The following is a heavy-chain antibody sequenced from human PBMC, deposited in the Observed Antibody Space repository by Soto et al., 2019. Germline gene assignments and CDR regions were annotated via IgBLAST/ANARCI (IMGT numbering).Heavy chain of an antibody. CDR3: ARDNPGYSSSWYADYYYYYGMDV. V-gene: IGHV1-3*01. Sequence: QVQLVQSGAEVKKPGASVKVSCKASGYTFTTYAMHWVRQAPGQRLEWMGWINAANGNTNYAQKLQGRVTMTTDTSTSTAYMELRSLRSDDTAVYYCARDNPGYSSSWYADYYYYYGMDVWGQGTTVTVSS. CDR2: INAANGNT. D-gene: IGHD6-13*01. J-gene: IGHJ6*02. CDR1: GYTFTTYA.